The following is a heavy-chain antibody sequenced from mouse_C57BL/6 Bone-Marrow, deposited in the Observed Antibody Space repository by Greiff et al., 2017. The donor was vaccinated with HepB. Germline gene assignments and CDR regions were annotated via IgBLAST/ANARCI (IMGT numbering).Heavy chain of an antibody. CDR1: GYTFTSYW. Sequence: QVQLQQPGAELVKPGASVKMSCKASGYTFTSYWITWVKQRPGQGLEWIGDIYPGSGSTNYNEKFKSKATLTVDKSSSTAYMQLSSLTSEDSAVYYCARAPYGNYDYWGQGTTLTVSS. CDR2: IYPGSGST. J-gene: IGHJ2*01. CDR3: ARAPYGNYDY. V-gene: IGHV1-55*01. D-gene: IGHD2-1*01.